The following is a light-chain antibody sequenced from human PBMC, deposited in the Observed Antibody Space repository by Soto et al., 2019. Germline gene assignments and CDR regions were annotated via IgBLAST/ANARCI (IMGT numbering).Light chain of an antibody. V-gene: IGKV3-20*01. CDR3: QQYGSSPWT. CDR1: QSVSSSN. Sequence: EVVLTQSPGTLSLSPGERATLSCRASQSVSSSNLAWYQQKPGQAPRLLIFGASSRATGIPDRISGSGSGTDFTLTVSRLEPEDFAVYYCQQYGSSPWTFGQGTKVEIK. CDR2: GAS. J-gene: IGKJ1*01.